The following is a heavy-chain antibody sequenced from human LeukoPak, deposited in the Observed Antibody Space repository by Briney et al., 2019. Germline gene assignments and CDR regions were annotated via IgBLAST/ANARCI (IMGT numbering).Heavy chain of an antibody. V-gene: IGHV1-18*01. CDR2: ISAYNGNT. CDR1: GYTFTSYG. CDR3: ARDPFRPPMDNYYYYGMDV. J-gene: IGHJ6*02. Sequence: ASVKVSCKASGYTFTSYGISWVRQAPGQGLEWMGWISAYNGNTNYAQKLQGRVTMTTDTSTSTAYMELRSLRSDDTAVYYCARDPFRPPMDNYYYYGMDVWGQGTTVTVSS. D-gene: IGHD3-16*01.